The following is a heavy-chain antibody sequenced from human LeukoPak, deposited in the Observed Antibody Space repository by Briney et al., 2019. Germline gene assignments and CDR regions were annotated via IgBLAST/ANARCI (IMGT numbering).Heavy chain of an antibody. V-gene: IGHV4-34*01. Sequence: PSETLSLTCAVYGGSFSGYYWSWIRQPPGKGLEWIGEINHSGSTNYNPSLKSRVTISVDTSKNQFSLKLSSVTAADTAVYYCATSWGYCSGGSCYSSLYYYYGMDVWGQGTTVTVSS. D-gene: IGHD2-15*01. CDR3: ATSWGYCSGGSCYSSLYYYYGMDV. CDR2: INHSGST. CDR1: GGSFSGYY. J-gene: IGHJ6*02.